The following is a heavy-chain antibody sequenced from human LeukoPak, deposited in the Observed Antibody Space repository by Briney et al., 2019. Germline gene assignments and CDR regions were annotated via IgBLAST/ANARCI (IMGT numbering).Heavy chain of an antibody. Sequence: PGGSLRLSCAASGFAFGTYSMNWVRRAPGKGLEWVSSISSTSTYIYYTGSVKGRFTISRDNAKNSLYLQMNSLRADDTAVYYCAKVGWELRDAFDIWGQGTMVTVSS. D-gene: IGHD1-26*01. CDR2: ISSTSTYI. J-gene: IGHJ3*02. V-gene: IGHV3-21*04. CDR1: GFAFGTYS. CDR3: AKVGWELRDAFDI.